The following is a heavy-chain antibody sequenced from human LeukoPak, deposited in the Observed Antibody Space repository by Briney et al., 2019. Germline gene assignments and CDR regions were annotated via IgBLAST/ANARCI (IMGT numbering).Heavy chain of an antibody. V-gene: IGHV1-58*02. CDR1: GFTFTSSA. Sequence: SVKVSCKASGFTFTSSAMQWVRQARGQRLEWIGWIVVGSGNTNYAQKFQERVTITRDMSTSTAYMELSSLRSEDTAVYYCAADPYCSSTRCYEGFYYYYGMDVWGQGTTVTVSS. D-gene: IGHD2-2*01. CDR2: IVVGSGNT. J-gene: IGHJ6*02. CDR3: AADPYCSSTRCYEGFYYYYGMDV.